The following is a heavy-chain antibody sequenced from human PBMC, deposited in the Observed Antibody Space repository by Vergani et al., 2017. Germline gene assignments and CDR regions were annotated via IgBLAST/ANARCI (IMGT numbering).Heavy chain of an antibody. CDR3: ARHGGLHLGELSLYRGYFDY. CDR1: GGSISSGGYY. CDR2: IYYSGST. J-gene: IGHJ4*02. Sequence: QVQLQESGPGLVKPSQTLSLTCTVSGGSISSGGYYWSWIRQHPGKGLEWIGYIYYSGSTYYNPSLKSRVTISVDTSKNQFSLKLSSVTAADTAVYYCARHGGLHLGELSLYRGYFDYWGQGTLVTVSS. D-gene: IGHD3-16*02. V-gene: IGHV4-31*03.